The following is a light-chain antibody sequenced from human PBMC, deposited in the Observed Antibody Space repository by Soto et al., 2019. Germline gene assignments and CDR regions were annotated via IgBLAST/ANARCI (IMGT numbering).Light chain of an antibody. J-gene: IGKJ5*01. Sequence: EIVLTQSPGTLFLSPGERATLSWRAIHRLTNNYFAWYQQKTGQAPRLLFHGAASRAAGSTDRLSGSGAGTDVSLTISRREPEDVAVYYCQLYGTSPPDTFGQGTRLEIK. CDR1: HRLTNNY. V-gene: IGKV3-20*01. CDR2: GAA. CDR3: QLYGTSPPDT.